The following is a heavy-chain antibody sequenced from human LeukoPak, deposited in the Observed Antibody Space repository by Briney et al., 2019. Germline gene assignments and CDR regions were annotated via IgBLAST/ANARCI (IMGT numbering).Heavy chain of an antibody. CDR3: AKLPYGSVDY. V-gene: IGHV3-23*01. D-gene: IGHD3-10*01. CDR1: GFTFSNYA. Sequence: GGSLRLSCAASGFTFSNYAMSWVRQAPGKGLEWVSTISTSGSNTYYADSVKGRFTISRDNSESTLYLQMNSLRADDTAVYYCAKLPYGSVDYWGQGTLVTVSS. CDR2: ISTSGSNT. J-gene: IGHJ4*01.